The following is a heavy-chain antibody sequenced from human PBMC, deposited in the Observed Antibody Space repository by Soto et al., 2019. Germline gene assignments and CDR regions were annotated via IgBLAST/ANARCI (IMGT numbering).Heavy chain of an antibody. CDR2: INHSGST. CDR3: ARISVTTGDGGP. Sequence: PSETLSLTCAVYGGSFSGYYWSWIRQPPGKGLEWIGEINHSGSTNYNPSLKGRVTISVDTSKNQFSLKLSSVTAADTAVYYCARISVTTGDGGPWGQGTLVTVSS. V-gene: IGHV4-34*01. CDR1: GGSFSGYY. J-gene: IGHJ5*02. D-gene: IGHD4-17*01.